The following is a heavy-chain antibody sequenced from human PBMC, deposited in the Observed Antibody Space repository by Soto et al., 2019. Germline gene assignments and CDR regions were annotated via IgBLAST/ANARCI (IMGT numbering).Heavy chain of an antibody. V-gene: IGHV3-15*01. J-gene: IGHJ4*02. CDR3: TTIRGTSDWYRLHLHY. CDR2: INSVSDGGTT. Sequence: EVQLVESGGGLVKPGGSLRLSCAASGFTFSDAWMTWVRQAPGKGLEWVGRINSVSDGGTTDYAAPVTGRFTISRDDSKNTIYLQMSSLKTEDTGMYYCTTIRGTSDWYRLHLHYWGQGTLVSVSS. CDR1: GFTFSDAW. D-gene: IGHD6-19*01.